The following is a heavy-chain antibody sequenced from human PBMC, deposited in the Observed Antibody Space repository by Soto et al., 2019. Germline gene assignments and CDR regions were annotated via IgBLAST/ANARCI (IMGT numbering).Heavy chain of an antibody. V-gene: IGHV4-59*01. CDR1: GGSISSYY. D-gene: IGHD6-19*01. CDR3: ARVSAGYWYFDL. Sequence: QVQLQESGPGLVKPSETLSLTCIVSGGSISSYYWSWIRQPPGKGLEWIGYIYYSGSTNYNPSLKSRVTISVDTSKNQFSLKLSSVTAADTAVYYCARVSAGYWYFDLWGRGTLVTVSS. CDR2: IYYSGST. J-gene: IGHJ2*01.